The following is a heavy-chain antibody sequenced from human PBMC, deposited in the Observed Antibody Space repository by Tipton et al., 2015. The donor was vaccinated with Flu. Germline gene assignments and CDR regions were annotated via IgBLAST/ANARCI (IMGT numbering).Heavy chain of an antibody. CDR3: ARGPQVPVWPYYYGMDV. CDR1: GGSISSSSYY. J-gene: IGHJ6*02. CDR2: IYTSGST. Sequence: LRLSCTVSGGSISSSSYYWGWIRQPAGKGLEWIGRIYTSGSTNYNPSLKSRVTMSVDTSKNQFSLKRTSVSAADTAVYYCARGPQVPVWPYYYGMDVWGQGTTVTVSS. D-gene: IGHD2-2*01. V-gene: IGHV4-61*02.